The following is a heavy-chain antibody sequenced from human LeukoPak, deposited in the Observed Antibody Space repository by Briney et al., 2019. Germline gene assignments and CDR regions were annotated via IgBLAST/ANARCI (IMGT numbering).Heavy chain of an antibody. Sequence: TGGPLRLSCAASGFTFSSYWMSWVRQAPGRGLEWVANIKQDGSEKYYVDSVKGRFTISRDNAKNSLYLQMNSLRAEDTAVYYCARDIPEALGVPSARRGMDVWGQGTTVTVCS. J-gene: IGHJ6*02. CDR1: GFTFSSYW. D-gene: IGHD2-8*02. CDR3: ARDIPEALGVPSARRGMDV. V-gene: IGHV3-7*01. CDR2: IKQDGSEK.